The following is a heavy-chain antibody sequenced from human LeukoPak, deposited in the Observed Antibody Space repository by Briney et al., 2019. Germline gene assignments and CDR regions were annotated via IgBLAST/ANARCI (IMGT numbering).Heavy chain of an antibody. CDR1: GFTFSSYS. CDR3: AKVLLSSIQLWPGASTYYFDY. CDR2: ISGSGGST. D-gene: IGHD5-18*01. Sequence: PGGSLRLSCAASGFTFSSYSMNGVRQAPGKGREWVSAISGSGGSTYYADSVKGRFTISRDNSKNTLYLQMNSLRAEDTAVYYCAKVLLSSIQLWPGASTYYFDYWGQGTLVTVSS. J-gene: IGHJ4*02. V-gene: IGHV3-23*01.